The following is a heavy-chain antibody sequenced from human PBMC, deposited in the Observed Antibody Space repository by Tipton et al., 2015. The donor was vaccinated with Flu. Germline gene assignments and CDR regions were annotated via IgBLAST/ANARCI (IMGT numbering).Heavy chain of an antibody. V-gene: IGHV3-7*01. CDR1: GFTFSTYW. D-gene: IGHD5-24*01. J-gene: IGHJ4*02. CDR3: AKVGRTDGHVYYFDH. CDR2: IKRDGSEK. Sequence: SLRLSCAASGFTFSTYWMSWVRQAPGKGLEWVANIKRDGSEKYYVGSVKGRFTISRDNAQNSLYLQMNSLSAEDTAVYYCAKVGRTDGHVYYFDHWGQGALVTVSS.